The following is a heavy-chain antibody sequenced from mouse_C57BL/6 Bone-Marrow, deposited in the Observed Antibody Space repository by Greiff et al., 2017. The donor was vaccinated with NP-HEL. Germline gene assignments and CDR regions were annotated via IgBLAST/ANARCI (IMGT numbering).Heavy chain of an antibody. V-gene: IGHV1-26*01. J-gene: IGHJ1*03. CDR3: AHYYGSSDHWYFDV. CDR1: GYTFTDYY. D-gene: IGHD1-1*01. Sequence: EVHLPASGPELVKPGASVKISCKASGYTFTDYYMNWVKQSHGKSLEWIGDINPNNGGTSYNQKFKGKATLTVDKSSSTAYMELRSLTSEDSAVYYCAHYYGSSDHWYFDVWGTGTTVTVSS. CDR2: INPNNGGT.